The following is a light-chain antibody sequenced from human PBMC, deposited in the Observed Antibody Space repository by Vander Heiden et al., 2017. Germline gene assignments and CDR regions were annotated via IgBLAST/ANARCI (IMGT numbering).Light chain of an antibody. CDR1: QSVSSN. J-gene: IGKJ2*01. Sequence: EIVMTQSPATLSVSPGERATLSCRASQSVSSNLAWYQQKPGQAPRLVIYGASTRATGIPARFSGSGYGTEFTLTISSRQSEDFAVYYCQQYNNSPPYTFGQGTKLEIK. V-gene: IGKV3-15*01. CDR3: QQYNNSPPYT. CDR2: GAS.